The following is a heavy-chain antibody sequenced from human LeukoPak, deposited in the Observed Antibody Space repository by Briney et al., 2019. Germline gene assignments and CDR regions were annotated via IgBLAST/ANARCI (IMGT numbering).Heavy chain of an antibody. J-gene: IGHJ4*02. V-gene: IGHV3-9*01. CDR1: GYSFDEYA. CDR3: AKDRYCTSSSCPIDY. CDR2: INWKSDKI. D-gene: IGHD2-2*01. Sequence: GRSLRLSCVGSGYSFDEYAMHWVRQAPGKGLEWVSGINWKSDKIGYADSVKGRFTISRDNSRNPLYLQMNSLRVEDTALYYCAKDRYCTSSSCPIDYWGQGTMVTVSS.